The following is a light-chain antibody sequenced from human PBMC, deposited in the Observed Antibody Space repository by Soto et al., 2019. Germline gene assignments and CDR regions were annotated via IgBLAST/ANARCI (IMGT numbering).Light chain of an antibody. CDR3: QRYDSFRT. CDR2: KAS. V-gene: IGKV1-5*03. CDR1: QSISNW. Sequence: DIQMTQSPSTMSASVGDRVTITCRASQSISNWSAWYQQKPGKVPKLLIYKASTLESGVPSRFSGSASGTEFTLTISSLQPDDFATYYCQRYDSFRTFGQGTKVDIK. J-gene: IGKJ1*01.